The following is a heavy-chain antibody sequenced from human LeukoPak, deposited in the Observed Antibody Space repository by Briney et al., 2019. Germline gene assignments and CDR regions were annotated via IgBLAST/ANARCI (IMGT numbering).Heavy chain of an antibody. J-gene: IGHJ4*02. CDR2: INTDESST. CDR1: GFTFRNYW. CDR3: AGESGYCSRTSCYRPEDY. D-gene: IGHD2-2*01. V-gene: IGHV3-74*01. Sequence: QPGGSLRLSCAASGFTFRNYWMLWVRQAPGKGLVWVSRINTDESSTTYADSVKGRFTISRDNAKNTLYLQMNSLRAEDTAVYYCAGESGYCSRTSCYRPEDYWGQGTLVTVSS.